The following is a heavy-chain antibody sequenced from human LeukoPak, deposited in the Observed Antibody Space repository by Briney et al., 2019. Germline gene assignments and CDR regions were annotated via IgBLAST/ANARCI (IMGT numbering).Heavy chain of an antibody. V-gene: IGHV3-30*02. CDR1: GFTFSSYG. Sequence: GGSLRLSCAASGFTFSSYGMHWVRQAPGKGLEWVAFIRYDGSNKYYADSVKGRFTISRDNSKNTLYLQMNSLRAEDTAVYYCARGSSGYSDSEIDYWGQGALVTVSS. J-gene: IGHJ4*02. CDR3: ARGSSGYSDSEIDY. D-gene: IGHD3-22*01. CDR2: IRYDGSNK.